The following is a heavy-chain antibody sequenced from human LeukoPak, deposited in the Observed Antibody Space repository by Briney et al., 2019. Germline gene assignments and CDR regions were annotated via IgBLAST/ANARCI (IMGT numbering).Heavy chain of an antibody. CDR1: GGSFSGYY. J-gene: IGHJ4*02. CDR3: ARQADVPSSIGYFDF. CDR2: ISHGGST. D-gene: IGHD2/OR15-2a*01. V-gene: IGHV4-59*08. Sequence: PSETLSLTCAVYGGSFSGYYWSWIRQPPGKGLEWIGSISHGGSTHYNASLKSRVTISLEASKNQFSLRLSSVTAADTAVYYCARQADVPSSIGYFDFWGQGAPVTVSS.